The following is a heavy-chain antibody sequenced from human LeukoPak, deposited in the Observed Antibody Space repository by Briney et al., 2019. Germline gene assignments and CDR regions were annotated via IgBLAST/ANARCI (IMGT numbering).Heavy chain of an antibody. V-gene: IGHV3-7*01. CDR3: ARDGCSGGSCYSSGNYYYYYGMDV. Sequence: GGSLRLSCAASGFTFSSYWMSWVREAPGKGLEWVANIKQDGSEKYYVDSVKGRFTISRDNSKNTLYLQMNSLRAEDTAVYYCARDGCSGGSCYSSGNYYYYYGMDVWGKGTTVTVSS. D-gene: IGHD2-15*01. J-gene: IGHJ6*04. CDR1: GFTFSSYW. CDR2: IKQDGSEK.